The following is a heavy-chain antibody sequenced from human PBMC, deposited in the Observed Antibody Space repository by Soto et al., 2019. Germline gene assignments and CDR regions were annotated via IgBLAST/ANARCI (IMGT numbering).Heavy chain of an antibody. CDR2: ISYDGTNK. CDR3: ASGDSDSWSDY. CDR1: GFTFRTYA. V-gene: IGHV3-30*01. Sequence: QVQLVESGGGVVQPGRSLRLSCAASGFTFRTYAMDWVRQAPGKGLEWVAVISYDGTNKYYADSVKGRFTISRDNSKNTLSLQMKSRRAEDTAVYYCASGDSDSWSDYWGQGTLVTVSS. J-gene: IGHJ4*02. D-gene: IGHD6-13*01.